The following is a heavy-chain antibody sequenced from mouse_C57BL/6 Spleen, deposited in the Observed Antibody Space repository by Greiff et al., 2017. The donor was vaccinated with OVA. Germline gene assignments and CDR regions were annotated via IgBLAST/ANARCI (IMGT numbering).Heavy chain of an antibody. CDR3: ARRGTGAWFAY. CDR1: GYTFTSYW. D-gene: IGHD4-1*01. J-gene: IGHJ3*01. V-gene: IGHV1-61*01. CDR2: IYPSDSET. Sequence: QVQLKQSGAELVRPGSSVKLSCKASGYTFTSYWMDWVKQRPGQGLEWIGNIYPSDSETHYNQKFKDKATLTVDKSSSTAYMQLSSLTSEDSAVYYCARRGTGAWFAYWGQGTLVTVSA.